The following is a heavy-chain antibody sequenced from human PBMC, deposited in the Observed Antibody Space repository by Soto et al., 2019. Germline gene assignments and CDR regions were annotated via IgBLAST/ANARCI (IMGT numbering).Heavy chain of an antibody. CDR1: GYSFISHY. CDR2: INPSGGSA. J-gene: IGHJ4*02. V-gene: IGHV1-46*04. Sequence: QVQLVQSGAEVTRPGASVKVSCKASGYSFISHYIHWVRQAPGQGLEWMGFINPSGGSAALAQKLQGRVNMTRDTSTSTVYMELTILRSEYAAVYYCARDYLSSKLSLSYFDFWGQGTLVTVSS. CDR3: ARDYLSSKLSLSYFDF. D-gene: IGHD2-2*01.